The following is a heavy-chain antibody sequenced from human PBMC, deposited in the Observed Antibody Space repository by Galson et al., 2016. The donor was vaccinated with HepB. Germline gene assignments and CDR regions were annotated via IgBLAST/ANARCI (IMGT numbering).Heavy chain of an antibody. V-gene: IGHV3-23*01. Sequence: SLRLSCAASGFTLTDYPMSWVRQAPGKGLEWVSVINSRGNSTYYADSVKGRFDISRDTSKNTLILQMNNLSDDDTAVYFCASVGYRKGWFDPWGQGTHVTVSS. D-gene: IGHD6-13*01. J-gene: IGHJ5*02. CDR2: INSRGNST. CDR1: GFTLTDYP. CDR3: ASVGYRKGWFDP.